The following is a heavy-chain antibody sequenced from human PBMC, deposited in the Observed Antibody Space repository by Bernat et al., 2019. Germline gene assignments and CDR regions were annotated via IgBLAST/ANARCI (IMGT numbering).Heavy chain of an antibody. Sequence: EVQLVQSGAEVKKPGESLKISCKGSGYSFTSYWIGWVRQMPGKGLEWMGIIYPGDSDTRYSPSFQGQVTISADKSISTAYLQWSSLKASDTAMYYCARTPVVASLYWYFDLWGHGTLVTVSS. J-gene: IGHJ2*01. CDR2: IYPGDSDT. CDR3: ARTPVVASLYWYFDL. V-gene: IGHV5-51*01. CDR1: GYSFTSYW. D-gene: IGHD5-12*01.